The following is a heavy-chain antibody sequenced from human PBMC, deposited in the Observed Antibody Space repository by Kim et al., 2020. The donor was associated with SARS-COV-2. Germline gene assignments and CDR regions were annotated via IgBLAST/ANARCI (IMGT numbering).Heavy chain of an antibody. J-gene: IGHJ5*02. CDR3: ARAATGIAAPWNWFDP. D-gene: IGHD6-13*01. Sequence: SETLSLTCTVSGGSISSYYWSWIRQPPGKGLEWIGYIYYSGSTNYNPSLKSRVTISVDTSKNQFSLKLSSVTAADTAVYYCARAATGIAAPWNWFDPWGQGTLFTVSS. CDR2: IYYSGST. V-gene: IGHV4-59*01. CDR1: GGSISSYY.